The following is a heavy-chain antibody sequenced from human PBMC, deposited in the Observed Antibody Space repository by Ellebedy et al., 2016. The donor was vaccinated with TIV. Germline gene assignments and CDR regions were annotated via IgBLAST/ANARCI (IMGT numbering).Heavy chain of an antibody. D-gene: IGHD5-18*01. J-gene: IGHJ6*03. CDR1: GHTFTGYD. Sequence: ASVKVSXXASGHTFTGYDIHWVRQAPGQGLEWMGWVNPNSGYTGYAQMFQGRVTMTRNTSINTAYMELRSLRSDDTAVYYCGTPMVGDFSYYYMDVWGKGTTVTVSS. V-gene: IGHV1-8*01. CDR3: GTPMVGDFSYYYMDV. CDR2: VNPNSGYT.